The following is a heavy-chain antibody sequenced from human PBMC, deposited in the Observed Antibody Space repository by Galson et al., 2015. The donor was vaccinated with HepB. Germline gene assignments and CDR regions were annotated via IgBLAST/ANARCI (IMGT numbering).Heavy chain of an antibody. V-gene: IGHV4-31*03. D-gene: IGHD2-21*02. CDR2: IYCSGST. J-gene: IGHJ3*02. CDR1: GGSISSSSYY. CDR3: ARGIVVVTAIPAFDI. Sequence: TLSLTCTVSGGSISSSSYYWGWIRQHPGKGLEWIGYIYCSGSTYYNPSLKSRVTISVDTSKNQFSLKLSSVTAADTAVYYCARGIVVVTAIPAFDIWGQGTMVTVSS.